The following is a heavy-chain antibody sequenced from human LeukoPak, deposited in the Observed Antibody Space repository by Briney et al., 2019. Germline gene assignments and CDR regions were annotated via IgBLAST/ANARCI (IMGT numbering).Heavy chain of an antibody. CDR1: GYTFTGYY. CDR2: INPNSGGT. V-gene: IGHV1-2*02. D-gene: IGHD3-16*02. Sequence: GASVKVSCKASGYTFTGYYMHWVRQAPGQGLEWMGWINPNSGGTNYAQKFQGRVTMSRDTSISPAYMELSSLRSDDTAVYYCASTRNYDYVWGSYRYTPMDYCGQGTLVTVSS. CDR3: ASTRNYDYVWGSYRYTPMDY. J-gene: IGHJ4*02.